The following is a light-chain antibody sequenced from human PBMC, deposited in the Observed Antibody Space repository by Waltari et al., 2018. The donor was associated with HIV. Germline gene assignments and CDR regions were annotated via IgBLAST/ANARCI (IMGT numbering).Light chain of an antibody. CDR1: QTIGDY. CDR2: SAT. Sequence: DIQLTQSPSPLSASVGDRVTITCRASQTIGDYVNWYQQKPWKPPKLLIYSATSLQPGVPSRFSGSGSGTDFALTISSLQPEDFAIYYCEQIYTFPLFTFGPGTKVDIK. J-gene: IGKJ3*01. V-gene: IGKV1-39*01. CDR3: EQIYTFPLFT.